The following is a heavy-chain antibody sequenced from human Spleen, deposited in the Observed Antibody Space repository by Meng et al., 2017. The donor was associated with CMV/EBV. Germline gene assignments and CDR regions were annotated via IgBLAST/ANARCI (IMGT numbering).Heavy chain of an antibody. V-gene: IGHV3-23*01. Sequence: GESLKISCSASGFTFSSAMSWVRQAPGKGLEWVSGINGNGGNTHYAESVKGRFTVSRDNSKNTLYLQMNSLRAEDTAVYYCAKRTYFDCWGQGTLVTVSS. CDR3: AKRTYFDC. CDR2: INGNGGNT. CDR1: GFTFSSA. D-gene: IGHD3/OR15-3a*01. J-gene: IGHJ4*02.